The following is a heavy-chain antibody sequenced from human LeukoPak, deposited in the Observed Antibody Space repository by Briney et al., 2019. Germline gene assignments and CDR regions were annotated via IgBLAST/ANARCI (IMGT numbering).Heavy chain of an antibody. D-gene: IGHD2-21*01. CDR1: GYTFTGYY. J-gene: IGHJ6*03. CDR3: ARSPLWYYYMDV. CDR2: INPNSGGT. Sequence: GASVKVSCKASGYTFTGYYMRWVRQAPGQGLEWMGRINPNSGGTNYAQKFQGRVTMTRDTSISTAYMELSRLRSDDTAVYHCARSPLWYYYMDVWGKGTTVTVSS. V-gene: IGHV1-2*06.